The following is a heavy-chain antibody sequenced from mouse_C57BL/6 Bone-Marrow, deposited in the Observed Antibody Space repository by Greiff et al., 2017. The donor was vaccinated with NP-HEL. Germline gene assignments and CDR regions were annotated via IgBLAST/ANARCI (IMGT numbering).Heavy chain of an antibody. Sequence: EVKVVESGGDLVKPGGSLKLSCAASGFTFSSYGMSWVRQTPDKRLEWVATISSGGSYTYYPDSVKGRFTISRDNAKNTLYLQMSSLKSEDTAMYYCANTDYAMDYWGQGTSVTVSS. CDR3: ANTDYAMDY. J-gene: IGHJ4*01. D-gene: IGHD1-1*01. V-gene: IGHV5-6*01. CDR1: GFTFSSYG. CDR2: ISSGGSYT.